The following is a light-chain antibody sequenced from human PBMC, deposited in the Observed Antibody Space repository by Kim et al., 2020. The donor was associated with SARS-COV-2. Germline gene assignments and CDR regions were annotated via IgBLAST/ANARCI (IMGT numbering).Light chain of an antibody. CDR2: AAS. V-gene: IGKV1-6*01. Sequence: ASVGDRVTITCRASQAIRNDLAWYQQKPGKAPKFLIYAASTLESGVPSRFSDSGSGTDFTLTISSLQPEDFATYYCLQDYNYPWTFGQGTKVDIK. J-gene: IGKJ1*01. CDR1: QAIRND. CDR3: LQDYNYPWT.